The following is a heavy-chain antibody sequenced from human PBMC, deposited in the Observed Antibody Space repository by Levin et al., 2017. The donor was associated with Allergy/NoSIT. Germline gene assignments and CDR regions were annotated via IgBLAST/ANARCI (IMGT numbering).Heavy chain of an antibody. CDR1: GYSFTSYW. CDR3: ARSMITFGGVIEGHAFDI. Sequence: GESLKISCKGSGYSFTSYWIGWVRQMPGKGLEWMGIIYPGDSDTRYSPSFQGQVTISADKSISTAYLQWSSLKASDTAMYYCARSMITFGGVIEGHAFDIWGQGTMVTVSS. J-gene: IGHJ3*02. CDR2: IYPGDSDT. V-gene: IGHV5-51*01. D-gene: IGHD3-16*02.